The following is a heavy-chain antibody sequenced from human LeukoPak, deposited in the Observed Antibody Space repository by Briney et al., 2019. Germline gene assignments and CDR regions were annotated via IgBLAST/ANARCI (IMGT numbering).Heavy chain of an antibody. V-gene: IGHV4-59*08. CDR3: ARHPHYYFDNTAR. Sequence: PSETLSLTCTVSGDSISSYYWSWIRQPPGKGLEWMAYFYYSGTTKYNPSLKSRVTISVDTSKNQLSLRLSSVTAADTAVYYCARHPHYYFDNTARWGQGTLVTVSS. CDR1: GDSISSYY. CDR2: FYYSGTT. J-gene: IGHJ4*02. D-gene: IGHD3-22*01.